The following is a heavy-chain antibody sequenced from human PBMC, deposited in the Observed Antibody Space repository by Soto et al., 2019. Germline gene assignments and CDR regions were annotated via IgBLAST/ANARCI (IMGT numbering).Heavy chain of an antibody. CDR2: IIPIFGTA. J-gene: IGHJ6*02. Sequence: QVQLVQSGAEVKKPGSSVKVSYKASGGTFSSYAISWVRQAPGQGLEWMGGIIPIFGTANYAQKFQGRVTITADESTSTAYMELSSLRSEDTGVYYCARLYYYDSSGYDGYDYDGMDVWGQGTTVTVSS. CDR3: ARLYYYDSSGYDGYDYDGMDV. D-gene: IGHD3-22*01. CDR1: GGTFSSYA. V-gene: IGHV1-69*01.